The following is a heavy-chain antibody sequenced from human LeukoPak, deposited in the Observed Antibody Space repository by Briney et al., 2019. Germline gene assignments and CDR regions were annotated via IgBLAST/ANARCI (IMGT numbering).Heavy chain of an antibody. J-gene: IGHJ6*03. V-gene: IGHV4-34*01. Sequence: SETLSLTCAVYGGSLSAYYWTWIRQPPGKGLEWIGEINHGGSTNYNPSLKSRVTISVDTSKNQFSLKLSSVTAADTAVYYCARDSYGSGSPLPDYYYYYMDVWGKGTTVTISS. D-gene: IGHD3-10*01. CDR1: GGSLSAYY. CDR3: ARDSYGSGSPLPDYYYYYMDV. CDR2: INHGGST.